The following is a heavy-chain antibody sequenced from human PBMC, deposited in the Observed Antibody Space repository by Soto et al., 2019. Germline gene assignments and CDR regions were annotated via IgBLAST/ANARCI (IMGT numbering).Heavy chain of an antibody. CDR1: GFSLNTRGVG. J-gene: IGHJ5*02. CDR2: ISWDDDK. CDR3: AHLGITGTTSWFDP. Sequence: QITLKDSGPTLMKPTQTLTLTCTFSGFSLNTRGVGVGWIRQPPGKALEWLAHISWDDDKRYSPSLKNRLTITKGTSKNQVVLTVTNVDPDDTATYYCAHLGITGTTSWFDPWGQGTLVTVSS. D-gene: IGHD1-20*01. V-gene: IGHV2-5*02.